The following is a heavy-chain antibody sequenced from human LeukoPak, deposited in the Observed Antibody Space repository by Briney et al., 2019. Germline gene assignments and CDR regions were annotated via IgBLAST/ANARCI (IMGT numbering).Heavy chain of an antibody. V-gene: IGHV1-69*05. J-gene: IGHJ4*02. CDR2: IIPIFGTA. Sequence: SVKVSCKASGGTFSSYAISWVRQAPGQGLEWVGGIIPIFGTANYAQKFQGRVTITTDESTSTAYMELSSLRSEDTAVYYCARGSGHYDILTGYYSYDYWGQGTLVTVSS. CDR3: ARGSGHYDILTGYYSYDY. CDR1: GGTFSSYA. D-gene: IGHD3-9*01.